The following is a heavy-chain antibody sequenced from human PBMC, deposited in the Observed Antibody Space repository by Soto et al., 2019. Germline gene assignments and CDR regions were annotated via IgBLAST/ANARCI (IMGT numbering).Heavy chain of an antibody. CDR1: GGTFSSYA. Sequence: VASVKVSCKASGGTFSSYAISWVRQAPGQGLEWMGGIIPIFGTANYAQKFQGRVTITADESTSTAYMELSSLRSEDTAVYYCAKNYYDSSNFDYWGQGTLVTVSS. CDR3: AKNYYDSSNFDY. V-gene: IGHV1-69*13. CDR2: IIPIFGTA. J-gene: IGHJ4*02. D-gene: IGHD3-22*01.